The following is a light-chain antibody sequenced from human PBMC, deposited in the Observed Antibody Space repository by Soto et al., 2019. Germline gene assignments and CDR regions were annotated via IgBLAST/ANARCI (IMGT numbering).Light chain of an antibody. CDR3: SSYAGINSFM. Sequence: QSALTQPPSASGSLGQSVTISCTGNSSDVGGYNYVSWYQQHPGKAPKLMIYEVSKRPSGVPDRFSGSKSGNTASLTVSGLQAEDEADYYCSSYAGINSFMFGGGTKLTVL. CDR1: SSDVGGYNY. CDR2: EVS. J-gene: IGLJ3*02. V-gene: IGLV2-8*01.